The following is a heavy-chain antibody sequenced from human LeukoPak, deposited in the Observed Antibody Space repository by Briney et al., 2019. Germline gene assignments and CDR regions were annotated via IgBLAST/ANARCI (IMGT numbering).Heavy chain of an antibody. CDR1: GFTFSSYA. CDR3: ARDGLEDAFDI. Sequence: PEGSLRLSCAASGFTFSSYAMSWVRQAPGKGLEWVSAISGSGGSTYYADSVKGRFTISRDNAKNSLYLQMNSLRAEDTAVYYCARDGLEDAFDIWGQGTMVTVSS. J-gene: IGHJ3*02. D-gene: IGHD3/OR15-3a*01. V-gene: IGHV3-23*01. CDR2: ISGSGGST.